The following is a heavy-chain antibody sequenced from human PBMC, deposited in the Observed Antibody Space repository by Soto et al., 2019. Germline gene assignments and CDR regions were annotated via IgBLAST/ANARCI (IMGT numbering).Heavy chain of an antibody. Sequence: QVQLVESGGNMVQPGWSLTVSCAASGFTFNTFGMHWARQAPGKGLEWVAVISYDGSDEYYADSVKRRFTISRDNSMNTLSLQMNSLSVDDTRVYYCARGPYYGSATLDFWGQGTLVTVSS. CDR1: GFTFNTFG. CDR3: ARGPYYGSATLDF. CDR2: ISYDGSDE. D-gene: IGHD3-10*01. J-gene: IGHJ4*02. V-gene: IGHV3-30*03.